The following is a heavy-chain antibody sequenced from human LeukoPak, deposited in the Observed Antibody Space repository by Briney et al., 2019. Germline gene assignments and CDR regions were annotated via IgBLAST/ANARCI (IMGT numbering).Heavy chain of an antibody. CDR2: IYYSGST. D-gene: IGHD2-2*01. J-gene: IGHJ4*02. V-gene: IGHV4-39*01. Sequence: SETLSLTCTVSGGSISGSNYYWGWIRQPPGKGLEWIGSIYYSGSTYYNPSLKSRVTVSVDTSKNQFSLKLTSVTAADTAVYYCARLSRSVDYWGQGTLVTVSS. CDR1: GGSISGSNYY. CDR3: ARLSRSVDY.